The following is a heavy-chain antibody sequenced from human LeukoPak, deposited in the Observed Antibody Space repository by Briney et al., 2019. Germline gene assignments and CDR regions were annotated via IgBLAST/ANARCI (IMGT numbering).Heavy chain of an antibody. CDR2: IIPIFGTA. CDR3: ARDRTVTTGTCEN. Sequence: ASVKVSCKASGGTFSSYAISWVRQAPGQGLEWMGGIIPIFGTANYAQKFQGRVTITADESTSTAYMELSSLRSEDTAVYYCARDRTVTTGTCENWGQGTLVTVSS. CDR1: GGTFSSYA. J-gene: IGHJ4*02. D-gene: IGHD4-17*01. V-gene: IGHV1-69*01.